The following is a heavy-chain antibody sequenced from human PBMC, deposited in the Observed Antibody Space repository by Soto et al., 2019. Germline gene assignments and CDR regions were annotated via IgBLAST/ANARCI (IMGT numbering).Heavy chain of an antibody. CDR3: ARESRFLEWLSLNWFDP. CDR1: GGSISSSSYY. D-gene: IGHD3-3*01. Sequence: SETLSLTCTVSGGSISSSSYYWGWIRQPPGKGLEWIGEINYSGSTNYNPSLKSRVTISVDTSKNQFSLKLSSVTAADTAVYYCARESRFLEWLSLNWFDPWGQGTLVTVSS. CDR2: INYSGST. V-gene: IGHV4-39*07. J-gene: IGHJ5*02.